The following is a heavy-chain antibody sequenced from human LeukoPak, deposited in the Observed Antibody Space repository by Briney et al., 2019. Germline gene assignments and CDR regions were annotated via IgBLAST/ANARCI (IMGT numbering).Heavy chain of an antibody. D-gene: IGHD3-10*01. CDR2: INHSGST. Sequence: TLSLTCAVYGGSFSGYYWSWIRQPPGKGLEWIGEINHSGSTNYNPSLTSRVTISVDTSKNQFSLKLSSVTAADTAVYYCARLYSRGVYGSGRGYYYYMDVWGKGTTVTISS. CDR3: ARLYSRGVYGSGRGYYYYMDV. V-gene: IGHV4-34*01. CDR1: GGSFSGYY. J-gene: IGHJ6*03.